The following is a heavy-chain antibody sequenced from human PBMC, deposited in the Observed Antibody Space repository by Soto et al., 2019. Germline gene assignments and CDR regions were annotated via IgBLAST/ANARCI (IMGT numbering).Heavy chain of an antibody. CDR2: IIPALGTA. D-gene: IGHD2-2*01. V-gene: IGHV1-69*08. CDR1: GVTFNNYT. J-gene: IGHJ6*03. Sequence: QVQLEQSGAEMRKPGSSVKVSCKASGVTFNNYTITWVRQAPGQGLEWMGGIIPALGTATYPQNFQGRVIFTADRPTGTAYMELSSLISEDTAVYYCARQPCSGTNCPDYYYYLDVWGKGTTVTVSS. CDR3: ARQPCSGTNCPDYYYYLDV.